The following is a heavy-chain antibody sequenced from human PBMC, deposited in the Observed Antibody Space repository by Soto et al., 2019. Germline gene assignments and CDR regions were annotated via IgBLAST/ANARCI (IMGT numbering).Heavy chain of an antibody. CDR1: GFSLSTSGVG. J-gene: IGHJ4*02. Sequence: QITLKESGPTLVKPTQTLTLTCTFSGFSLSTSGVGVGWIRQPPGKALEWLALIYWDDDKRYSPSLKSRLTITKXXSXNXXVLTMTNMDPVDTATYYCAHNFAGAKWFGEFGIWYWGQGTLVTVSS. CDR3: AHNFAGAKWFGEFGIWY. D-gene: IGHD3-10*01. V-gene: IGHV2-5*02. CDR2: IYWDDDK.